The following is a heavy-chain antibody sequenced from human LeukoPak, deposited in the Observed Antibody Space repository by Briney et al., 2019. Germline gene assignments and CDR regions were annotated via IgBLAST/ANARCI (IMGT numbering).Heavy chain of an antibody. V-gene: IGHV1-2*02. D-gene: IGHD2-15*01. CDR2: INPNSGDT. Sequence: ASVKVSCKASGYTFTGYYMNWVRQAPGQGLEWMGWINPNSGDTNSAQKFQGRVTMTTDTSTSTAYMELRSLRSDDTAVYYCARDGYCSGGSCYYKWDYYYYYMDVWGKGTTVTISS. CDR1: GYTFTGYY. CDR3: ARDGYCSGGSCYYKWDYYYYYMDV. J-gene: IGHJ6*03.